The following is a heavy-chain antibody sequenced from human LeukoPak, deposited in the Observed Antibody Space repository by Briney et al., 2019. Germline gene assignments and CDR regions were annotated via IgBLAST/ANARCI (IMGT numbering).Heavy chain of an antibody. CDR1: GGSISSGGYY. CDR3: AGAPKAYYYYMDV. V-gene: IGHV4-31*03. J-gene: IGHJ6*03. CDR2: SYYSGST. Sequence: PSETLSLTCTVSGGSISSGGYYWSWMRPHPGKGREWIGYSYYSGSTYYNPSLKSRVTISVDTSKNQFSLKLSSVTAADTAVYYCAGAPKAYYYYMDVWGKGTTVTVSS.